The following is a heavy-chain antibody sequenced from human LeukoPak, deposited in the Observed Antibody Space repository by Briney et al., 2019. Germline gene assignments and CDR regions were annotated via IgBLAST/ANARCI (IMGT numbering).Heavy chain of an antibody. J-gene: IGHJ6*03. V-gene: IGHV3-21*01. CDR2: ISSSSSYI. Sequence: GGSLRLSCAASGFTFSSYSMNWVRQAPGKGLEWVSSISSSSSYIYYADSVKGRFTISRDNAKNSLYLQMNSLSAEDTAVYYCARDLSWTVAGYMDVWGKGTTVTVSS. CDR3: ARDLSWTVAGYMDV. CDR1: GFTFSSYS. D-gene: IGHD2-15*01.